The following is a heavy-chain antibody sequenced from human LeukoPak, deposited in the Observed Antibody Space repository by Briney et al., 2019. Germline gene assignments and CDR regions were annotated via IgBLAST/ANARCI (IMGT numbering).Heavy chain of an antibody. CDR3: AKYFWSKKVIDY. CDR1: GFTFTYYA. V-gene: IGHV3-23*01. J-gene: IGHJ4*02. Sequence: PGGSLRLSCAASGFTFTYYAMNWVRQAPGKGLEWVSAISGSDGSTYHADSVKGRFTISRDNSKNTLYLQMNSLRAEDTAVYYCAKYFWSKKVIDYWGQGTLVTVSS. CDR2: ISGSDGST. D-gene: IGHD2-8*02.